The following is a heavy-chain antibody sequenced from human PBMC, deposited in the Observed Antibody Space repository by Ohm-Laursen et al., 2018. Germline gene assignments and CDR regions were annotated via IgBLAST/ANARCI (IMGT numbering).Heavy chain of an antibody. D-gene: IGHD1-26*01. V-gene: IGHV1-69*13. CDR2: IIPIFGTT. CDR1: GYTFTGYY. Sequence: SVKVSCKASGYTFTGYYMHWVRQAPGQGLEWMGGIIPIFGTTNSAQNFHGRVTITADESTSTAYMELNSLRSEDTAVYYCARKSGSYFDYWGQGTLVTVSS. J-gene: IGHJ4*02. CDR3: ARKSGSYFDY.